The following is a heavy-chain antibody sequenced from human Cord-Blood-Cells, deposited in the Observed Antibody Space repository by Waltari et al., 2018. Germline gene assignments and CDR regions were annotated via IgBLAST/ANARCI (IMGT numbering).Heavy chain of an antibody. Sequence: QVPLVQSGAAVKKPGSSVKVSCKASGGTFRSDAISWVRQAPGQGLEWMGGIIPIFGTANYAQKFQGRVTITADESTSTAYMELSSLRSEDTAVYYCARGPLELGIRAFDIWGQGTMVTVSS. CDR3: ARGPLELGIRAFDI. CDR1: GGTFRSDA. CDR2: IIPIFGTA. V-gene: IGHV1-69*01. J-gene: IGHJ3*02. D-gene: IGHD7-27*01.